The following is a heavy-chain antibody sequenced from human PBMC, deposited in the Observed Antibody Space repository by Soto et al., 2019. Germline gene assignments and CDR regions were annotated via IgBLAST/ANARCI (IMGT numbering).Heavy chain of an antibody. D-gene: IGHD5-18*01. V-gene: IGHV3-33*01. CDR1: GFTFSSYG. CDR3: ARGRGYSYEDY. Sequence: QVQLVESGGGVVQPGRSLRLSCAASGFTFSSYGMHWVRQAPGKGLEWVAVIRYDGSNKYYADAVKGRFTISRDNSKNTLYLQMNSLRAEDTAVYYCARGRGYSYEDYWGQGTLVTVSS. CDR2: IRYDGSNK. J-gene: IGHJ4*02.